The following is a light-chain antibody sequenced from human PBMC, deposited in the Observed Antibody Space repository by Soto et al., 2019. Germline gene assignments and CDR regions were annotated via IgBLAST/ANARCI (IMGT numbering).Light chain of an antibody. CDR1: SGHSSYI. CDR2: LEGSGSY. Sequence: QPVLTQSSSASASLGSSVKLTCTLSSGHSSYIIAWHQQQPGKAPRYLMKLEGSGSYNKGSGVPDRFSGSSSGAGRYLTTSNLQFEDEADYYCETWDSNPKVFGGGTELTV. V-gene: IGLV4-60*02. CDR3: ETWDSNPKV. J-gene: IGLJ3*02.